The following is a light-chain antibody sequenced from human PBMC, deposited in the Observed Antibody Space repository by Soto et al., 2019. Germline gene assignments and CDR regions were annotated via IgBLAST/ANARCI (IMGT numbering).Light chain of an antibody. V-gene: IGKV3-20*01. CDR3: QQYGSSSLVT. CDR2: GAS. Sequence: EIVLAQCPGTLSLSPGERATLSCRASQSVSSSYLAWYQQKPGQAPRLLIYGASSRATGIPDRFSGSGSGTDFTLTISRLEPEDFAVYYCQQYGSSSLVTFGPGTKVDIK. CDR1: QSVSSSY. J-gene: IGKJ3*01.